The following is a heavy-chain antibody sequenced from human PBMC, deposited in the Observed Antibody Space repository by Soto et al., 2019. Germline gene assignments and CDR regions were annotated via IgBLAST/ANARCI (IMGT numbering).Heavy chain of an antibody. D-gene: IGHD5-12*01. V-gene: IGHV3-23*01. Sequence: GALRLSCAASGFTFSSYAMSWVRQAPGKGLEWVSAISGSGGSTYYADSVKGRFTISRDNSKNTLYLQMNSLRAEDTAVYYCAKAPFVDIVATISFSYWGQGTLVTVSS. CDR2: ISGSGGST. CDR1: GFTFSSYA. CDR3: AKAPFVDIVATISFSY. J-gene: IGHJ4*02.